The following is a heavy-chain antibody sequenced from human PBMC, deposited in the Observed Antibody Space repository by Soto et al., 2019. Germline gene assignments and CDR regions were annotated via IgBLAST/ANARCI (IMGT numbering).Heavy chain of an antibody. V-gene: IGHV1-8*01. CDR3: ARGLFIRIFQLGDYYHYYMDF. D-gene: IGHD3-3*02. J-gene: IGHJ6*03. CDR2: MNPNSGNT. CDR1: GYTFTSYD. Sequence: ASVKVSCKASGYTFTSYDINWVRQATGQGLEWMGWMNPNSGNTGYAQKFQGRVTMTRNTSISTAYMELSSLRSEDTAVYYCARGLFIRIFQLGDYYHYYMDFPGKGT.